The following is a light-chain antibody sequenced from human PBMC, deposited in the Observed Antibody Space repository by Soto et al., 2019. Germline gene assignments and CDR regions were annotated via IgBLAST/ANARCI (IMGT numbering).Light chain of an antibody. CDR2: EVS. V-gene: IGLV2-8*01. J-gene: IGLJ1*01. CDR1: SSDVGGYNY. Sequence: QCARTQPPSGSGSHGQAVTITCTETSSDVGGYNYVSWYQQHPGKAPKLMIYEVSKRPSGVPDRFSGSKSGNTASLTVSGLQAEDEADYYCSSYAGSNNFVFGTGIEVTVL. CDR3: SSYAGSNNFV.